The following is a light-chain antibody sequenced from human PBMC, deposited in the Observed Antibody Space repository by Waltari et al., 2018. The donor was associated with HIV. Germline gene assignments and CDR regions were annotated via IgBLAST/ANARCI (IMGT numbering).Light chain of an antibody. Sequence: QPPSVSGAPGQRVTISCTGSSSNIGANYDVHWYQQFPGTAPKLLLSGNNDRPSGVPDRFSGSRSGTSASLAITGLQADDEADYYCQSYDSSLSGSVVFGGGTKLTVL. CDR3: QSYDSSLSGSVV. J-gene: IGLJ2*01. CDR2: GNN. V-gene: IGLV1-40*01. CDR1: SSNIGANYD.